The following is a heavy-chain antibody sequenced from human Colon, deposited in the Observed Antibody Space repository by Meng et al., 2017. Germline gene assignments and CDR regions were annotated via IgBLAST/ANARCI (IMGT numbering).Heavy chain of an antibody. J-gene: IGHJ4*02. Sequence: QLRVGKSGGGWGRPGGARILSCAAAGVLVGDYFMKLCWQAPRKGQEWFGYLYGDGSTVAYEGTVRNRFTISRDNAENSLFLQMNSLRAEDTAVYYCAMEQRFYYDTETYRSRGQGTLVTVSS. V-gene: IGHV3-11*01. CDR2: LYGDGSTV. D-gene: IGHD3-22*01. CDR1: GVLVGDYF. CDR3: AMEQRFYYDTETYRS.